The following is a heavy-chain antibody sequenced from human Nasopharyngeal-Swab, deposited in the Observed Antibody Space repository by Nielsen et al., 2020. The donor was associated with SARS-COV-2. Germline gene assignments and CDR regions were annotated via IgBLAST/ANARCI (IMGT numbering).Heavy chain of an antibody. CDR3: ARDFRSVNFYYYYYGMDV. D-gene: IGHD1-20*01. Sequence: GESLKISCAASGFTFNSYWMSWVRQAPGKGLEWVANIKQDGSEKYYVDSVKGRFTISRDNAKNSLYLQMNSLRAEDTAVYYCARDFRSVNFYYYYYGMDVWGQGTTVTVSS. CDR1: GFTFNSYW. J-gene: IGHJ6*02. CDR2: IKQDGSEK. V-gene: IGHV3-7*01.